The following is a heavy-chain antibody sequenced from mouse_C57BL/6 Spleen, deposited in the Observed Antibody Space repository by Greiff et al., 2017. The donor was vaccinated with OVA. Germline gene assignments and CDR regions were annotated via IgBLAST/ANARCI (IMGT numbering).Heavy chain of an antibody. D-gene: IGHD1-1*01. Sequence: QVQLQQPGAELVKPGASVKLSCKASGYTFTSYWMHWVKQRPGQGLEWIGMIHPNSGSTNYNEKFKSKATLTVDKSSSTAYMQLSSLTSEDSAVYYCANHYYGSSSYAMDYWGQGTSVTVSS. V-gene: IGHV1-64*01. CDR2: IHPNSGST. CDR3: ANHYYGSSSYAMDY. CDR1: GYTFTSYW. J-gene: IGHJ4*01.